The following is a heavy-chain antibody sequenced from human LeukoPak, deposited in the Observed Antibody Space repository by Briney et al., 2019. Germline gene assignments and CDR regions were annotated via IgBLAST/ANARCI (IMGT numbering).Heavy chain of an antibody. CDR2: IYYSGST. Sequence: SETLSLTCTVSGGSISNYYWNWIRQPPGKGLEWIGYIYYSGSTKYNPSLVSRVTISVDTSKNQFSLKVRSVTAAGTAVYYCARGVPQGWVHWFDPWGQGTLVTVSS. J-gene: IGHJ5*02. D-gene: IGHD1-26*01. V-gene: IGHV4-59*01. CDR3: ARGVPQGWVHWFDP. CDR1: GGSISNYY.